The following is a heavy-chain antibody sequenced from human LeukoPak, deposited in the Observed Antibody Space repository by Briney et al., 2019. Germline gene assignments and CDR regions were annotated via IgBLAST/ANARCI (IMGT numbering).Heavy chain of an antibody. D-gene: IGHD3-3*01. J-gene: IGHJ6*02. CDR2: IKQDGSEK. CDR1: GFTFSSYW. CDR3: ARIRGYDFWSGYPPTTDYYYYGMDA. Sequence: GGSLRLSCAASGFTFSSYWMSWVRQAPGKGLEWVANIKQDGSEKYYVDSVKGRFTISRDNAKNSLYLQMNSLRAEDTAVYYCARIRGYDFWSGYPPTTDYYYYGMDAWGQGTTVTVSS. V-gene: IGHV3-7*01.